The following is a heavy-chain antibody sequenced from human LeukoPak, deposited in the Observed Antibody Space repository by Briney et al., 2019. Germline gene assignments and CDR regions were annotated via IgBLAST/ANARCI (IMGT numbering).Heavy chain of an antibody. CDR3: ARDRYSSGWAFDY. CDR2: ISAYNGNT. J-gene: IGHJ4*02. CDR1: GYSFTSYW. D-gene: IGHD6-19*01. Sequence: GESLKISCKGSGYSFTSYWIGWVRQMPGKGLEWMGWISAYNGNTNYAQKLQGRVTMTTDTSTSTAYMELRSLGSDDTAVYYCARDRYSSGWAFDYWGQGTLVTVSS. V-gene: IGHV1-18*04.